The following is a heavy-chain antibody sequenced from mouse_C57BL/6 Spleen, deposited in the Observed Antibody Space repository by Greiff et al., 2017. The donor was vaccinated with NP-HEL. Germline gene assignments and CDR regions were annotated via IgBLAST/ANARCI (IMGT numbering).Heavy chain of an antibody. CDR1: GYSFTDYN. D-gene: IGHD1-1*01. CDR2: INPNHGTT. CDR3: ARWGYGSSYGDFDV. Sequence: VQLQQPGPELVKPGASVKISCKASGYSFTDYNMNWVKQSNGKSLEWIGVINPNHGTTSYNQKFKGKATLTVDKSSSTAYMQLSSLTSEDSAVYYCARWGYGSSYGDFDVWGPGTTLTVSS. J-gene: IGHJ2*01. V-gene: IGHV1-39*01.